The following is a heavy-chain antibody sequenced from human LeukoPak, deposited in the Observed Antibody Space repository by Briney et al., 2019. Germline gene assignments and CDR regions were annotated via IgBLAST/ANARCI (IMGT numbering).Heavy chain of an antibody. D-gene: IGHD2-15*01. V-gene: IGHV3-21*01. Sequence: GGSLRLSCAASGFTFSSYSMNWVRQAPGKGLEWVSSITNKTNYIDYADSVKGRCTVSRDNAKNSLYLQMNSLRVKDTAVYYCARADYSYWYFDLWGRGTLVTVSS. CDR3: ARADYSYWYFDL. CDR1: GFTFSSYS. J-gene: IGHJ2*01. CDR2: ITNKTNYI.